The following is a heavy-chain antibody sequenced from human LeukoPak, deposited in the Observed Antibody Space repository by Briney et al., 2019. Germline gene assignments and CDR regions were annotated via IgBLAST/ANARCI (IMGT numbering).Heavy chain of an antibody. CDR2: IRYDGSNK. V-gene: IGHV3-30*02. D-gene: IGHD3-22*01. J-gene: IGHJ4*02. Sequence: PGGSLRLSCAASGFTFSSYGLHWLRQAPGKGLEWVAFIRYDGSNKYYADSVKGRFTISRDNSKNTLYLQMNSLRAEDTAVYYCAKDQGYYDSNNVDYWGQGTLVTVSS. CDR1: GFTFSSYG. CDR3: AKDQGYYDSNNVDY.